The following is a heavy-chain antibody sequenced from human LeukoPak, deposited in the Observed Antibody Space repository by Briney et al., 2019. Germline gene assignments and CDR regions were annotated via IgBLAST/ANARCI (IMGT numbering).Heavy chain of an antibody. CDR3: ARVSSSSTNWFDP. V-gene: IGHV3-11*06. Sequence: NAGGSLRLSCAASGFTFSDYYMSWIRQAPGKGLEWVSYISGGSTYTNYADSVKGRFTISRDNAKNSLYLQMNSLRAEDTAVYYCARVSSSSTNWFDPWGQGTLVTVSS. CDR1: GFTFSDYY. CDR2: ISGGSTYT. J-gene: IGHJ5*02. D-gene: IGHD6-19*01.